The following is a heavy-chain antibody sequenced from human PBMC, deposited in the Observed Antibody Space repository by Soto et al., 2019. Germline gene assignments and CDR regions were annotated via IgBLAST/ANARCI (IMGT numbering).Heavy chain of an antibody. Sequence: QVQLVESGGGVVQPGRSLRLSYAASAFTFSDYAMHWVRQAPGKGLEWVALISYDGSNEYYADSVKGRFTISRDNSKNTLYLQMNSLRAEDTAVYYCARPYGDYSNYYYYGMDVWGQGTTVTVSS. CDR3: ARPYGDYSNYYYYGMDV. D-gene: IGHD4-17*01. CDR1: AFTFSDYA. CDR2: ISYDGSNE. V-gene: IGHV3-30-3*01. J-gene: IGHJ6*02.